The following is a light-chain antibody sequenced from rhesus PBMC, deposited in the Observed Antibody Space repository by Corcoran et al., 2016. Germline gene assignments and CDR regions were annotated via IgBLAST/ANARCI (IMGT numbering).Light chain of an antibody. CDR2: AAT. CDR1: QDISSF. CDR3: QQYKSYPLT. Sequence: DIQMTQSPSSLSASVGDTVTITCRASQDISSFLDWFQQKPGKAPKLLIYAATTLQCGVPSRFSGSGSGTDFTRTISSLQPEDFATYYCQQYKSYPLTFGGGTKVEIK. V-gene: IGKV1-28*02. J-gene: IGKJ4*01.